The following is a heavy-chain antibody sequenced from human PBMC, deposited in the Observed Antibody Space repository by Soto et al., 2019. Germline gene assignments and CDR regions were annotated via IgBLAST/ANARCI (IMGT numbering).Heavy chain of an antibody. CDR1: GGSISSYY. CDR2: IYYSGST. V-gene: IGHV4-59*01. Sequence: PSETLSLTCTVSGGSISSYYWIWIRQPPGKGLEWIGYIYYSGSTNYNPSLKSRVTISVDTSKNQFSLKLSSVTAADTAVYYCARDLGYSYGYRAYYYYGMDVWGQGTTVTVSS. J-gene: IGHJ6*02. D-gene: IGHD5-18*01. CDR3: ARDLGYSYGYRAYYYYGMDV.